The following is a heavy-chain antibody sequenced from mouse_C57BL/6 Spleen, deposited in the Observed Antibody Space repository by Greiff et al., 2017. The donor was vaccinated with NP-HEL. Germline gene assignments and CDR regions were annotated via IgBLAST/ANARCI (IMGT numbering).Heavy chain of an antibody. CDR2: IYPGDGDT. CDR3: ARVDIYYGNYDAMDY. D-gene: IGHD2-1*01. CDR1: GYAFSSSW. Sequence: QVTLKVSGPELVKPGASVKISCKASGYAFSSSWMNWVKQRPGKGLEWIGRIYPGDGDTNYNGKFKGKATLTADKSSSTAYMQLSSLTSEDSAVYFCARVDIYYGNYDAMDYWGQGTSVTVSS. V-gene: IGHV1-82*01. J-gene: IGHJ4*01.